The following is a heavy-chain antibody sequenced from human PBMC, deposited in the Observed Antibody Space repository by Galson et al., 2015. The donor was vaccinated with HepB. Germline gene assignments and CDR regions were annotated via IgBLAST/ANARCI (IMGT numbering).Heavy chain of an antibody. D-gene: IGHD5/OR15-5a*01. CDR2: VSGGGERT. V-gene: IGHV3-23*01. J-gene: IGHJ5*02. CDR3: AKGGIKVSGLDP. CDR1: GFTYSSSA. Sequence: SLRLSCAASGFTYSSSAMNWVRQAPGKGLEWVSAVSGGGERTYYADSVKGRFTISRDNSKNTLYLQMNSLRAEDTALYFCAKGGIKVSGLDPWGQGTLVTVSS.